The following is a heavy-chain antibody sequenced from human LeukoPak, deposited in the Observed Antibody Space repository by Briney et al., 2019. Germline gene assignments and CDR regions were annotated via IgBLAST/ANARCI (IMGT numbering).Heavy chain of an antibody. Sequence: SETLSLTCAVYGGSFSGYYWSWIRQPPGKGLEWIGEINHSGSTNYNPSLKSRVTISVDTSKNQFSLKLGSVTAADTAVYYCARAPISSGWYGTGDWFDPWGQGTLVTVSS. D-gene: IGHD6-19*01. V-gene: IGHV4-34*01. CDR3: ARAPISSGWYGTGDWFDP. CDR2: INHSGST. J-gene: IGHJ5*02. CDR1: GGSFSGYY.